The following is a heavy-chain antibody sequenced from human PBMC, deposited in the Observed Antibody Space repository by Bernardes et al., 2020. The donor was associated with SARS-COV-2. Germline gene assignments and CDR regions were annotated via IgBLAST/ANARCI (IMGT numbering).Heavy chain of an antibody. Sequence: SETLSLTCTVSGGSISSYYWSWIRQPPGKGLEWIGYIYYSGSTNYNPSLKSRVTISVDTSKNQFSLKLSSVTAADTAVYYCARQQLDGYTSRFDYWGQGTLVTVSS. D-gene: IGHD5-12*01. CDR2: IYYSGST. CDR3: ARQQLDGYTSRFDY. V-gene: IGHV4-59*08. J-gene: IGHJ4*02. CDR1: GGSISSYY.